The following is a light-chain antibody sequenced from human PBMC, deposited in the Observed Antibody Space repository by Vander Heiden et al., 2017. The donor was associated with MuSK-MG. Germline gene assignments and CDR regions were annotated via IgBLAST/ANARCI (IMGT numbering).Light chain of an antibody. CDR2: ETS. V-gene: IGKV3-11*01. Sequence: EIVLTQSPATLSLSPGERATLSCRASQSISTYLAWYQQKPGQAPRLLLYETSNRATDIPARFSVSGSGTDFTLTISSLEPEDFAVYYCQQRSTWPRTFGQGTKLEIK. J-gene: IGKJ2*01. CDR3: QQRSTWPRT. CDR1: QSISTY.